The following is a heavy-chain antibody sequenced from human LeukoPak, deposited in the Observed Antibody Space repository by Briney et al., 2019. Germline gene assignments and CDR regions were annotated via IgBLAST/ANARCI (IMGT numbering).Heavy chain of an antibody. J-gene: IGHJ4*02. Sequence: RASVKVSCKASGYTFTSYAMHWVRQAPGQRLEWMGWINAGNGNTKYSQKFQGRVTITRDTSASTVYMELSSLRSEDTAVYYCARAESGGYPSYWGQGTLVTVSS. V-gene: IGHV1-3*01. CDR1: GYTFTSYA. CDR3: ARAESGGYPSY. D-gene: IGHD2-15*01. CDR2: INAGNGNT.